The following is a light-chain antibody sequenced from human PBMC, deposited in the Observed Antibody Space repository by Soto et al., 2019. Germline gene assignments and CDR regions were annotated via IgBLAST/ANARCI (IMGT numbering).Light chain of an antibody. CDR2: GAS. V-gene: IGKV3D-15*01. J-gene: IGKJ5*01. Sequence: EIVMTQSPATLSVSPGERATLSCRASQRVSSNLAWYQQKPGQAHRLLIYGASTRARGIPARFSGSGSGTEFTLTISSLQSEDFGVYYCQQYNNWPPITLGQGTRLEMK. CDR3: QQYNNWPPIT. CDR1: QRVSSN.